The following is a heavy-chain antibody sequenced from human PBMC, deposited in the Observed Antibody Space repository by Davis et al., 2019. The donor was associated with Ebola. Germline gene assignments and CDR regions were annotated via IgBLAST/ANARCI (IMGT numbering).Heavy chain of an antibody. J-gene: IGHJ6*02. Sequence: GGSLRLSCAASGFTFDAYAMHWVRQAPGKGLEWVSLISGDGGSTYYADSVKGRFTISRDNSKNSLYLQMNSLRAEDTAVYYCARDLRCSSTSCFFYCYYGMDVWGQGTTVTVSS. CDR1: GFTFDAYA. D-gene: IGHD2-2*01. V-gene: IGHV3-43*02. CDR2: ISGDGGST. CDR3: ARDLRCSSTSCFFYCYYGMDV.